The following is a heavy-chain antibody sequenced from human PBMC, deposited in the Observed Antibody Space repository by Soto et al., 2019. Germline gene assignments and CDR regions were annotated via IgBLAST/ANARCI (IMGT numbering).Heavy chain of an antibody. V-gene: IGHV4-31*03. J-gene: IGHJ5*02. CDR1: GGSISRCGYY. CDR3: AREGLIAVAGPGGFDP. Sequence: SQTLSLTCSVSGGSISRCGYYWSWIRHHPVKGLDWIGHIYYSGSTYYNPSLKSRVTISVDTSKNQFSLKLSSVTAADTAVYYCAREGLIAVAGPGGFDPWGQGTLVSVYS. CDR2: IYYSGST. D-gene: IGHD6-19*01.